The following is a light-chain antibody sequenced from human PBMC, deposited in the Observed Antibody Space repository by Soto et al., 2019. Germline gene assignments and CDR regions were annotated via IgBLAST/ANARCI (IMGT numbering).Light chain of an antibody. J-gene: IGKJ4*01. CDR3: QQYGSSFFT. CDR2: GAS. Sequence: EIVLTQSPCTLSLSPGERATLSCRASQSVTSVYLAWYQRKPGQAPRLLIYGASRRATGIPERFSGSGSGTDFTLTISRLEPEDFAEYFCQQYGSSFFTFGGGTKVDIK. CDR1: QSVTSVY. V-gene: IGKV3-20*01.